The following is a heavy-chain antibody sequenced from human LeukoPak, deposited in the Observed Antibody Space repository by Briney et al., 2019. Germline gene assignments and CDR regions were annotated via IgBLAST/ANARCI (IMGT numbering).Heavy chain of an antibody. CDR1: GDSVTRGSFY. D-gene: IGHD3-10*01. J-gene: IGHJ5*02. CDR3: ARHSGSGSLSRPFDP. Sequence: SETLSLTCSVSGDSVTRGSFYWAWLRQPPGEELEWIATVYYTGSTYYNPSLMSRVTISMDTSKNQFSLKVRSVVAPDTAVYYCARHSGSGSLSRPFDPWGQGTLVTVSS. CDR2: VYYTGST. V-gene: IGHV4-39*01.